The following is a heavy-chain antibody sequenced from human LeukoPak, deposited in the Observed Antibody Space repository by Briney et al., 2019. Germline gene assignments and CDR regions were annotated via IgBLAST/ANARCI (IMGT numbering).Heavy chain of an antibody. V-gene: IGHV4-34*01. Sequence: PSETLSLTCAVYGGSFSGYYWSWIRQPPGKGLEWIGEINHSGSTNYNPSLKSRVAMSVDTSKNQFSLNLGSVTAADTAVYYCVRGLYSRDAGYWGQGTLVTVS. J-gene: IGHJ4*02. CDR3: VRGLYSRDAGY. CDR2: INHSGST. D-gene: IGHD4-11*01. CDR1: GGSFSGYY.